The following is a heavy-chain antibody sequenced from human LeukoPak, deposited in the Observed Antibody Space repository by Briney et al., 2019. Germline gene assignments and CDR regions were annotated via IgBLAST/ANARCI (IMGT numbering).Heavy chain of an antibody. CDR2: ISSSSSYI. J-gene: IGHJ4*02. D-gene: IGHD6-19*01. V-gene: IGHV3-21*01. CDR3: ARGRAVAGTGYGY. Sequence: GGSLRLSCAASGLTFSSYSMNWVRQAPGKGLEWVSSISSSSSYIYYADSVKGRFTISRDNAKNSLYLQMNSLRAEDTAVYYCARGRAVAGTGYGYWGQGTLVTVSS. CDR1: GLTFSSYS.